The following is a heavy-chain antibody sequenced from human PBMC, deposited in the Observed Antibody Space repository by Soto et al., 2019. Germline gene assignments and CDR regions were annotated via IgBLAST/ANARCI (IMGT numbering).Heavy chain of an antibody. Sequence: PSEEPSPAESIDGRSCSCRCSRWHRQPPGKGLEWIGEIRQSGNTNYSPSLKGRVSISIDTSKKQFSLNRAAVSAADTAVYYFARAPNVSGSSQTRPEFWGRGTLVTASS. J-gene: IGHJ1*01. CDR3: ARAPNVSGSSQTRPEF. CDR1: GRSCSCRC. D-gene: IGHD6-6*01. V-gene: IGHV4-34*01. CDR2: IRQSGNT.